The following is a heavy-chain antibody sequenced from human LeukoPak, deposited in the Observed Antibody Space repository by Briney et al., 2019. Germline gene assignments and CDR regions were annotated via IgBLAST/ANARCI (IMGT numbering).Heavy chain of an antibody. CDR1: GFTFSSYG. Sequence: GGSLRLSCAASGFTFSSYGMHWVRQAPGKGLEWVAVISYDGSNKYYADSVKGRFTISRDNSKNTLYLQMNSLRAEDTAVYYCAKDQIIVVPIYYFDYWGQGTLVTVSS. J-gene: IGHJ4*02. CDR2: ISYDGSNK. CDR3: AKDQIIVVPIYYFDY. V-gene: IGHV3-30*18. D-gene: IGHD3-22*01.